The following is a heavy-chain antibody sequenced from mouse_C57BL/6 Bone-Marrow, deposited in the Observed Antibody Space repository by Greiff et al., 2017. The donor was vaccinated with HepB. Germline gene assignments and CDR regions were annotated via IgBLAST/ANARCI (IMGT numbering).Heavy chain of an antibody. D-gene: IGHD1-1*01. Sequence: DVHLVESGGGLVQPGGSLKLSCAASGFTFSDYGMAWVRQAPRKGPEWVAFISNLAYSIYYADTVTGRFTISRENAKNTLYLEMSSLRSEDTAMYYCARQGFITTVVASYWYFDVWGTGTTVTVSS. V-gene: IGHV5-15*01. CDR3: ARQGFITTVVASYWYFDV. CDR2: ISNLAYSI. J-gene: IGHJ1*03. CDR1: GFTFSDYG.